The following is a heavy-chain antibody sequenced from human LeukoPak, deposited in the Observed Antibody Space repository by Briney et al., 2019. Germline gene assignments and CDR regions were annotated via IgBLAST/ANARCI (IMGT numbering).Heavy chain of an antibody. CDR2: ISSSDGNSK. D-gene: IGHD3-3*01. J-gene: IGHJ4*02. CDR3: AKWSGNRPLYYFDY. CDR1: GFTFTCCV. V-gene: IGHV3-30*18. Sequence: GGSLRLSCATSGFTFTCCVMHWVRQASGKGLEWVAAISSSDGNSKYYADSVKGRFTISRDNSKNTVYLQMNSLRADDTAVYYCAKWSGNRPLYYFDYWGQGTLVTVSS.